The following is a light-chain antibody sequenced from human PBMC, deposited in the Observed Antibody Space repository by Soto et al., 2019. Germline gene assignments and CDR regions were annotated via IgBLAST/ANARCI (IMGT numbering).Light chain of an antibody. CDR3: QTWGTGIQV. V-gene: IGLV4-69*01. Sequence: QSVLTQSPSASASLGASVKLTCTLCSGHSSYAIAWHQQQPEKGPRYLMKLNSDGSHSKGDGIPDRFSGSSSGAERYLTISSLQSEDEADYYCQTWGTGIQVFGGGTKLTVL. CDR2: LNSDGSH. CDR1: SGHSSYA. J-gene: IGLJ3*02.